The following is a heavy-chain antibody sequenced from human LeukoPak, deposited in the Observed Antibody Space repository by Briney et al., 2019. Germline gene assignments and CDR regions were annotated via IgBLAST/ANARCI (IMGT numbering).Heavy chain of an antibody. V-gene: IGHV3-30*04. CDR1: GFIFSSYA. D-gene: IGHD4-11*01. CDR3: AKTDYSNYEFDY. CDR2: ISYDGSNK. Sequence: GGSLRLSCAASGFIFSSYAMHWVRQAPGKGLEGVAVISYDGSNKYYADSVKGRFTISRDNSKNTLYLQMNSLRAEDTAVYYCAKTDYSNYEFDYWGQGTLVTVSS. J-gene: IGHJ4*02.